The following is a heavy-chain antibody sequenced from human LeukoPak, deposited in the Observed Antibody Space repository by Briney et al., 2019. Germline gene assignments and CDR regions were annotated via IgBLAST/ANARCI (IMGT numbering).Heavy chain of an antibody. CDR2: ISYDGSNK. V-gene: IGHV3-30*04. D-gene: IGHD1-7*01. Sequence: GGSLRLSCAASGFTFSSYAMHWVRQAPGKGLEWVAVISYDGSNKYYADSVKGRFTISRDNSKNTLYLQMNSLRAEDTAVYYCARGGAFNWNYQARLGVYWGQGTLVTVSS. J-gene: IGHJ4*02. CDR1: GFTFSSYA. CDR3: ARGGAFNWNYQARLGVY.